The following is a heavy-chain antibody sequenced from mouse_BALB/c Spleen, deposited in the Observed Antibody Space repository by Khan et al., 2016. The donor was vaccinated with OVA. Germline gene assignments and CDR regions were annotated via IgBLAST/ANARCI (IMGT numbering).Heavy chain of an antibody. Sequence: EVKLEESGGGLVQPGGSMKLSCVASGFTFSNYWMNWVRQSPEKGFEWVAEIRLKSNIYATHYAESVRGRFTISRDDSRSSVYLQMNNLGAEDTGSYYCARGWDWYFDVWGAGTTVTVSS. D-gene: IGHD3-3*01. CDR3: ARGWDWYFDV. J-gene: IGHJ1*01. V-gene: IGHV6-6*02. CDR1: GFTFSNYW. CDR2: IRLKSNIYAT.